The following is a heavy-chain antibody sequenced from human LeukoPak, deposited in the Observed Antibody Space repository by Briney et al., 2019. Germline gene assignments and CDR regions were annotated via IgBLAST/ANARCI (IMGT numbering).Heavy chain of an antibody. V-gene: IGHV3-23*01. Sequence: GGSLRLSCAASGFTFSSYAMSWVRQAPGKGLEWVSAISGSGGSTYYADSVKGRFTISRDNSKNTLYLQMNSLRAEDTAVYYCAGDGYYYGSGSYDYYFDYWGQGTLVTVSS. CDR2: ISGSGGST. J-gene: IGHJ4*02. CDR1: GFTFSSYA. D-gene: IGHD3-10*01. CDR3: AGDGYYYGSGSYDYYFDY.